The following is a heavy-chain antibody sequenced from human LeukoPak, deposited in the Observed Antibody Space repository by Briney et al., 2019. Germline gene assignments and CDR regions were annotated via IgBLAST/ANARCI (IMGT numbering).Heavy chain of an antibody. CDR3: AMEGTGIAVAGAPWFDP. D-gene: IGHD6-19*01. J-gene: IGHJ5*02. V-gene: IGHV1-69*13. CDR2: IIPIFGTA. CDR1: GGTFSSYA. Sequence: SVKVSCTASGGTFSSYAISWVRQAPGQGLEWMGGIIPIFGTANYAQKFQGRVTITADESTSTAYMELSSLRSEDTAVYYCAMEGTGIAVAGAPWFDPWGQGTLVAVSS.